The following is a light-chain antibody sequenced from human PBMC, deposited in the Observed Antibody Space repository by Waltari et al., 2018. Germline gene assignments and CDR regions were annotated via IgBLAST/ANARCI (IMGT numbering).Light chain of an antibody. CDR1: PVISSR. V-gene: IGKV1-12*01. CDR2: DAS. Sequence: DIQMTQSPSSVSASVGDRVTLTCRARPVISSRLAWSQQKPGKAPKHLIYDASSLHSGVPSRFSGSGSGTDFTLTIRSLQPEDFATYYCQQVNSFPRTFGQGTKVEVK. J-gene: IGKJ1*01. CDR3: QQVNSFPRT.